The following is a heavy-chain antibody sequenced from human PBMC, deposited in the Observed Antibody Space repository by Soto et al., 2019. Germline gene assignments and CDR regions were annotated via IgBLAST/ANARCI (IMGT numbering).Heavy chain of an antibody. D-gene: IGHD3-3*01. CDR2: INHSGST. J-gene: IGHJ6*02. Sequence: SETLSLTCAVYGGSFSGYYWSWIRQPPGKGLEWIGEINHSGSTNYNPSLKSRVTISVDTSKNQFSLKLSSVTAADTAVYYCARGPAYYDFWSGYYQQGGYYYGMDVWGQGTTVTVS. V-gene: IGHV4-34*01. CDR3: ARGPAYYDFWSGYYQQGGYYYGMDV. CDR1: GGSFSGYY.